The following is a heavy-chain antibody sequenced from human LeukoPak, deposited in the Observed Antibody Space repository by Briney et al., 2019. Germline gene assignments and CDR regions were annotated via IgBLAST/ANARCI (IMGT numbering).Heavy chain of an antibody. CDR2: IIPILGIA. D-gene: IGHD3-22*01. J-gene: IGHJ4*02. CDR3: ARPRENSGYYQYYFDY. V-gene: IGHV1-69*04. CDR1: GGTFSSYA. Sequence: SVKVSCKASGGTFSSYAISWVRQAPGQGLEWMGRIIPILGIANYAQKFQGRVTITADKSTSTAYMELSSLRSEDTAVYYCARPRENSGYYQYYFDYWAREPWSPSPQ.